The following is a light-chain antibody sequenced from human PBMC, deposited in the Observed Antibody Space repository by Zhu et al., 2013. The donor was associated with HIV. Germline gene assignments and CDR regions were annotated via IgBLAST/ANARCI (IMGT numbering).Light chain of an antibody. Sequence: IVLTQSPDTLSLSPGERATLSCRASQTITNNYLAWYQQKLGQAPRLLISGASNRAPGIPDRFSGSGSETDFTLTISSLEPEDFAVYYCQQRRDWPLTFGGGTKVEIK. CDR2: GAS. CDR3: QQRRDWPLT. J-gene: IGKJ4*01. V-gene: IGKV3D-20*02. CDR1: QTITNNY.